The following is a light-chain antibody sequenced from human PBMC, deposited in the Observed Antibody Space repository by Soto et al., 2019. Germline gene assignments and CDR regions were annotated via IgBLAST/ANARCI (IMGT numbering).Light chain of an antibody. Sequence: QAVVTQPPSASGTPGQRVTISCSGSSSNIGTNYVYWYQQLPGTAPKLLIYRNNQRPSGVPDRFSGSKSGTSASLALSGLRSDDEADYYCAAWDDSLSRYVFGTGTKLTVL. CDR3: AAWDDSLSRYV. CDR1: SSNIGTNY. J-gene: IGLJ1*01. V-gene: IGLV1-47*01. CDR2: RNN.